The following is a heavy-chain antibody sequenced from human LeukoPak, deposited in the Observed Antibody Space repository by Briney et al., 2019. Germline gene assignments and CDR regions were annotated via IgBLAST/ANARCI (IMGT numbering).Heavy chain of an antibody. V-gene: IGHV1-46*01. D-gene: IGHD2-2*01. CDR2: INPSGGST. J-gene: IGHJ4*02. CDR1: GYTFTSYY. CDR3: AKGRASCCDY. Sequence: PGASVKVSCRASGYTFTSYYMHWVRQAPGQGLEWMGIINPSGGSTNYAQRFQGRVTMTRDTSTNTVYMELNSLRAEDTAVYYCAKGRASCCDYWGLGALVTVSS.